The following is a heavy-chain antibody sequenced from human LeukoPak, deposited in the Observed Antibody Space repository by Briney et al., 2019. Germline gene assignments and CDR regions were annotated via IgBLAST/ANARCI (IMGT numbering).Heavy chain of an antibody. V-gene: IGHV1-69*01. J-gene: IGHJ4*02. CDR1: GGTFSSYA. D-gene: IGHD4-17*01. Sequence: SVKLSCKASGGTFSSYAISWVRQAPGQGLEWMGGIIPIFGTANYAQKFQGRVTITADESTSTAYMELSSLRSEDTAVYYCARDMGGDYTQFHFDYWGQGTLVTVSS. CDR3: ARDMGGDYTQFHFDY. CDR2: IIPIFGTA.